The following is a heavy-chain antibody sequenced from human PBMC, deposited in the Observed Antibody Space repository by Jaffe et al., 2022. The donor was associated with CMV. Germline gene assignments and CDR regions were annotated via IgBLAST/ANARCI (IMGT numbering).Heavy chain of an antibody. Sequence: EVQLVESGGGLVQPGRSLRLSCTASGFTFGDYAMSWVRQAPGKGLEWVGFIRSKAYGGTTEYAASVKGRFTISRDDSKSIAYLQMNSLKTEDTAVYYCTRVRGRRNFDYWGQGTLVTVSS. D-gene: IGHD3-10*01. CDR2: IRSKAYGGTT. CDR3: TRVRGRRNFDY. V-gene: IGHV3-49*04. J-gene: IGHJ4*02. CDR1: GFTFGDYA.